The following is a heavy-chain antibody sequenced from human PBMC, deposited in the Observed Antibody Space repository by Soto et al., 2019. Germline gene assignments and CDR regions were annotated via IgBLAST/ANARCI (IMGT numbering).Heavy chain of an antibody. J-gene: IGHJ4*02. CDR1: GFSINTGGVG. D-gene: IGHD4-4*01. CDR2: LYWNDDA. V-gene: IGHV2-5*01. Sequence: QLTLRESGPTLVKPTQTLTLSCTLSGFSINTGGVGVGWIRQPPGKAPEWLALLYWNDDAWYSPSLRYRLSVTKDASENRVVLTMTHLDPTDTGTYYCAKRRAISNKLFFDHWGQGALVTVSS. CDR3: AKRRAISNKLFFDH.